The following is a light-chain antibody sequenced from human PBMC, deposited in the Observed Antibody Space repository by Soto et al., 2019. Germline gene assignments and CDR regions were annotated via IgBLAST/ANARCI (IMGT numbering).Light chain of an antibody. CDR1: QSVSSSY. CDR3: QQYGSSPQYT. Sequence: EIVLTQSPGNLSLSPGERATLSCRASQSVSSSYFAWYQQKPGHAPRLLIYGASSRATGIPDRFSGSGSGTDFTLTISRLEPEDFAVYSCQQYGSSPQYTFGQGTKLEIK. J-gene: IGKJ2*01. V-gene: IGKV3-20*01. CDR2: GAS.